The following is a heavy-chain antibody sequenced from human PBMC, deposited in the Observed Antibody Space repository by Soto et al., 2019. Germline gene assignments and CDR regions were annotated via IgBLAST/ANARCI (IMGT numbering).Heavy chain of an antibody. CDR2: ISYDGSNK. J-gene: IGHJ4*02. V-gene: IGHV3-30-3*01. CDR3: ARGWATVDY. D-gene: IGHD5-12*01. Sequence: QVQLVESGGGVVQPGRSLRLSCAASGFTFSSYAMHWVLQAPGKGLEWVAVISYDGSNKYYADSVKGRFTISRDNSKNTLYLQMNSLRAEDTAVYYCARGWATVDYWGQGTLVTVSS. CDR1: GFTFSSYA.